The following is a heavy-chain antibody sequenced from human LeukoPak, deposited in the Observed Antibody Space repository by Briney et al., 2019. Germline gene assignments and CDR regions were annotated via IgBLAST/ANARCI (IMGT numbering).Heavy chain of an antibody. D-gene: IGHD2-15*01. J-gene: IGHJ4*02. Sequence: PSETLSLTCTVSGGSISSYYWSWIRQPPGKGLEWIGYIYYSGSSSYNPSIKSRVTISVDTSKNQCSLNLSSVTAADTAVYYCARVVAATQNFDYWGQGTVVTVSS. V-gene: IGHV4-59*01. CDR2: IYYSGSS. CDR3: ARVVAATQNFDY. CDR1: GGSISSYY.